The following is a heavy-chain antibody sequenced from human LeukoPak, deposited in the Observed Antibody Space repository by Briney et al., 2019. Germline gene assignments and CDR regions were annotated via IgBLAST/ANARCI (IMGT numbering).Heavy chain of an antibody. Sequence: SETLSLTCAVYGGSFSGYYWSWIRQPPGKGLEWIGEINHSGSTNYNPSLKSQVTISVDTSKNQFSLKLSSVTAADTAVYYCARGPSPPSRWGQGTLVTVSS. CDR2: INHSGST. J-gene: IGHJ4*02. CDR3: ARGPSPPSR. CDR1: GGSFSGYY. V-gene: IGHV4-34*01.